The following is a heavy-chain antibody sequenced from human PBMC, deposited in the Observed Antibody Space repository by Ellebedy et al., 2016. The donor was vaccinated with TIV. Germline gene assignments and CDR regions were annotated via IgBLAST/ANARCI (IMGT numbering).Heavy chain of an antibody. CDR1: GFTFSNYA. Sequence: GESLKISCAASGFTFSNYAMNWVRQAPGKGLEWVSTISGSAASTYYADSVKGRFTISRGNAKNSLYLQMNSLGAEDTAIYYCAKDYSSGWYDYWGQGTLVTVSS. D-gene: IGHD6-19*01. CDR3: AKDYSSGWYDY. J-gene: IGHJ4*02. CDR2: ISGSAAST. V-gene: IGHV3-23*01.